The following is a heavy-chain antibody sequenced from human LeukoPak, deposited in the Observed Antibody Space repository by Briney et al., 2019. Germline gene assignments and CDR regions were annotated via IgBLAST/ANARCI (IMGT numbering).Heavy chain of an antibody. Sequence: ASVKVSCKASGYTFTSYAMHWVRQAPGQRLEWMGWINAGNGNTKYSQKFQGRVTITRDTSASTAYMELSSLRSEDTAVYYCARVARGYYYDSSGYFDYWGQGTLVTVSS. D-gene: IGHD3-22*01. CDR2: INAGNGNT. V-gene: IGHV1-3*01. CDR1: GYTFTSYA. CDR3: ARVARGYYYDSSGYFDY. J-gene: IGHJ4*02.